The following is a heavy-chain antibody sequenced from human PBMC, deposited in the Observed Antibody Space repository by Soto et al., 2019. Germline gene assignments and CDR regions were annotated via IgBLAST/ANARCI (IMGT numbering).Heavy chain of an antibody. CDR1: GGTFSSYA. Sequence: ASVKVSCKASGGTFSSYAISWVRQAPGQGLEWMGGIIPIFGTANYAQKFQGRVTITADESTSTAYMELSSLRSEDTAVYYCARVDSRYSSSWYPYYGMDVWGQGTTVTVSS. V-gene: IGHV1-69*13. D-gene: IGHD6-13*01. CDR2: IIPIFGTA. J-gene: IGHJ6*02. CDR3: ARVDSRYSSSWYPYYGMDV.